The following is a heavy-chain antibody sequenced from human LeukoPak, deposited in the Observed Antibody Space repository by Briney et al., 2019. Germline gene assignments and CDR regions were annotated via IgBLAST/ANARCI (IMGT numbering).Heavy chain of an antibody. CDR2: ISYGGSNK. Sequence: GRSLRLSCAASGFTFSSYAMHWVRQAPGKGLEWVAVISYGGSNKYYADSVKGRFTISRDNSKNTLYLQMNSLRAEDTAVYYCARVWGCSSTSCYEGTFDYWGQGTLVTVSS. J-gene: IGHJ4*02. CDR3: ARVWGCSSTSCYEGTFDY. CDR1: GFTFSSYA. V-gene: IGHV3-30*04. D-gene: IGHD2-2*01.